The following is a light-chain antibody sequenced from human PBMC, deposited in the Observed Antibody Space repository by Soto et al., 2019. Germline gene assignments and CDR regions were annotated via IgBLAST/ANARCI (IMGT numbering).Light chain of an antibody. V-gene: IGKV3-20*01. CDR2: GAS. CDR3: QQYGSSPRALT. J-gene: IGKJ4*01. Sequence: EIVLTQSPGTLSLSPGERATLSCRASLSVSSSYLAWYQQKPGQAPRLLIYGASSRATGIPDRFSGSGSGTDFTLTISRLEPEDFAVYYCQQYGSSPRALTFGGGTKVEIK. CDR1: LSVSSSY.